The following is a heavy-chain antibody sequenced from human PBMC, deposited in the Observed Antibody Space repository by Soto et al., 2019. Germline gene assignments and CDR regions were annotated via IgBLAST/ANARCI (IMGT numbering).Heavy chain of an antibody. J-gene: IGHJ5*02. CDR3: AKSHLKAAVGTVRHNWFDP. CDR1: GFTFSNYA. D-gene: IGHD6-13*01. V-gene: IGHV3-23*01. Sequence: EVQLLESGGGLVQPGGSLRLSCAASGFTFSNYAMNWVRQAPGKGLEWVSLISGGGGTTHHADSVKGRFTTSRDNSKNTVYLQMKSLRVEDTAVYYCAKSHLKAAVGTVRHNWFDPWGQGTLVTVSS. CDR2: ISGGGGTT.